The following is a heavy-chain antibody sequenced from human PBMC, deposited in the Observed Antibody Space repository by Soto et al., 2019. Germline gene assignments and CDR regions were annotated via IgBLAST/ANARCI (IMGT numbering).Heavy chain of an antibody. CDR2: ISVSGGST. D-gene: IGHD6-13*01. V-gene: IGHV3-23*01. CDR1: GFTFSSYG. CDR3: AKDHEPYSSSWYPPPARSAPPYYYGMDV. J-gene: IGHJ6*02. Sequence: PGGSRRRSWAASGFTFSSYGMSGVRQAPGKGLEWVSAISVSGGSTYYADSVKGRFTISRDNSKNTRYLQMNSLRAEDAAVYFCAKDHEPYSSSWYPPPARSAPPYYYGMDVWGQGTTVTFSS.